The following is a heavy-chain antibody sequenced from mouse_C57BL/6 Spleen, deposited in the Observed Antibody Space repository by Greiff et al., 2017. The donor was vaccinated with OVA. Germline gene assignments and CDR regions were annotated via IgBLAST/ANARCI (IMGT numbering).Heavy chain of an antibody. D-gene: IGHD1-1*01. J-gene: IGHJ2*01. CDR2: INYDGSST. CDR1: GFTFSDYY. CDR3: AREVYYYGSWYYFDY. V-gene: IGHV5-16*01. Sequence: DVMLVESEGGLVLPGSSMKLSCTASGFTFSDYYMAWVRQVPEKGLEWVANINYDGSSTYYLDSLKSRFIISRDNAKNILYLQMSSLKSEDTATYYCAREVYYYGSWYYFDYWGQGTTLTVSS.